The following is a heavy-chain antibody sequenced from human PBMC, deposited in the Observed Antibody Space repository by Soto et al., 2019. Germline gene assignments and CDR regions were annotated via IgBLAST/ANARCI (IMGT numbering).Heavy chain of an antibody. CDR1: GFIFGGYS. Sequence: EVQLVESGGGLVRTGGSLRLSCAASGFIFGGYSMNWVRQAPGKGLEWISYISSLSSPRYYAESVEGRFIISRDNAKNSLYLQMNSLRDEDTAVYFCVREDILGARSFDYWGQGTRVTVSS. J-gene: IGHJ4*02. V-gene: IGHV3-48*02. D-gene: IGHD1-26*01. CDR3: VREDILGARSFDY. CDR2: ISSLSSPR.